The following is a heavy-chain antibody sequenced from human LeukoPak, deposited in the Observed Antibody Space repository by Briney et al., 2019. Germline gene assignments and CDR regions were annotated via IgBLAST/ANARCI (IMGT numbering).Heavy chain of an antibody. Sequence: SETLSLTCAVYGGSFSGYYWSWVRQPPGKGLEWIGEINHSGSTNYNPSLTSRGTISVDTSKKQYSLRMNYVTAADATIYYCARVQSSWGGRYFDWLPAFDIWGQGAVVTVSS. CDR2: INHSGST. J-gene: IGHJ3*02. CDR1: GGSFSGYY. D-gene: IGHD3-9*01. V-gene: IGHV4-34*01. CDR3: ARVQSSWGGRYFDWLPAFDI.